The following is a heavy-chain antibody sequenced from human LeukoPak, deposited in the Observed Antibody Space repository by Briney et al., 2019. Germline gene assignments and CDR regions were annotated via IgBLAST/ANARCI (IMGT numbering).Heavy chain of an antibody. J-gene: IGHJ4*02. D-gene: IGHD4-17*01. CDR3: AKHKENYGDSCLDDY. CDR1: GSTFSSYA. CDR2: ISGSGDNT. V-gene: IGHV3-23*01. Sequence: GGSLTLSCAPSGSTFSSYATSWVRQAPGKGLGWVSVISGSGDNTYYADSVKGRLTISRDNSKNTLYLQMNSLRGEDTAVYYCAKHKENYGDSCLDDYWGQGTLVTVSS.